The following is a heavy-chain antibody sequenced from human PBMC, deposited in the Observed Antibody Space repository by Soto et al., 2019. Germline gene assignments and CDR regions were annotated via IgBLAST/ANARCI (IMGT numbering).Heavy chain of an antibody. Sequence: EVQLVESGGGLVKPGGSLRLSCAASGFTFSSYSMNWVRQAPGKGLEWVSSISSSSSYIYYADSVKGRFTISRDNAKNSQYLQMNSLRAEHTAVYYCARDPYYDCSGGSCYSHFDYWGQGTLVTVSS. J-gene: IGHJ4*02. V-gene: IGHV3-21*01. CDR3: ARDPYYDCSGGSCYSHFDY. D-gene: IGHD2-15*01. CDR1: GFTFSSYS. CDR2: ISSSSSYI.